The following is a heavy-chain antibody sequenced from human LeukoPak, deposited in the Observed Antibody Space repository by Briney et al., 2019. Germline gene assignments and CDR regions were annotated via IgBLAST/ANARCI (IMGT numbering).Heavy chain of an antibody. J-gene: IGHJ4*02. CDR2: IRYDGSNK. D-gene: IGHD2-2*01. V-gene: IGHV3-30*02. Sequence: GRSLRLSCAASGFTFSSYGMHWVRQAPGKGLEWVAFIRYDGSNKYYADSVKGRFTISRDNSKNTLYLQMNSLRAEDTAVYYCAKTGDIVVVPAAMDFDYWGQGTLVTVSS. CDR3: AKTGDIVVVPAAMDFDY. CDR1: GFTFSSYG.